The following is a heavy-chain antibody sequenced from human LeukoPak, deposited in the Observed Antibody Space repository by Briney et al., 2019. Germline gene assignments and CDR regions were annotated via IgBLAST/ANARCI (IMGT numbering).Heavy chain of an antibody. V-gene: IGHV3-48*03. J-gene: IGHJ4*02. CDR3: ARVGWLSFDY. CDR1: GFTFSSYE. CDR2: ISSSGSTL. D-gene: IGHD6-19*01. Sequence: GGSLRLSCAASGFTFSSYEMNWVRQAPGKGLEGVSYISSSGSTLYYADYVKGRFTISRDNAKNPLYLQMNSLRAEDTAVYYCARVGWLSFDYWGQGTLVTVSS.